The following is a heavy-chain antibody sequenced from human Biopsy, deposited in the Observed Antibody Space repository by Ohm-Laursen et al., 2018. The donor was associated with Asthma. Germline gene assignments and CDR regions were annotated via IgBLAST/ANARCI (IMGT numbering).Heavy chain of an antibody. Sequence: SSVKVSCQPLGGTFNTYVIGWVRQAPGQGVEWMGGINSVFGTTTYPQKFQDRVTITADDSTSTVYMELSSLRSEDTAVYYCARKAGPCISRTCYSLDFWGQGTLVTVSS. CDR1: GGTFNTYV. V-gene: IGHV1-69*01. CDR3: ARKAGPCISRTCYSLDF. D-gene: IGHD2-2*01. CDR2: INSVFGTT. J-gene: IGHJ4*02.